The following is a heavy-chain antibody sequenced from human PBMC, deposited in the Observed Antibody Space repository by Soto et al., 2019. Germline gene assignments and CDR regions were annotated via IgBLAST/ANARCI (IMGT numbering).Heavy chain of an antibody. CDR1: GFTLSSYW. CDR2: TSAGGGQS. CDR3: VRDRITGWHFDS. J-gene: IGHJ4*02. D-gene: IGHD3-10*01. V-gene: IGHV3-7*01. Sequence: PGGSLRLSCEASGFTLSSYWMSWVRQAPGKGLEWVSNTSAGGGQSYFVDSVQGRFTISRDNAKNSVYLEMNSLRAEDTAVYYCVRDRITGWHFDSWGQGTLVTVSS.